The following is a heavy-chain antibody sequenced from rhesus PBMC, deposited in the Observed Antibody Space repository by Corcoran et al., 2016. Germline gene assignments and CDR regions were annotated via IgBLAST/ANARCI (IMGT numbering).Heavy chain of an antibody. CDR1: GGSISSSNW. D-gene: IGHD5-12*01. CDR3: ARGYIYSVRYNGFDV. J-gene: IGHJ5-1*01. V-gene: IGHV4-65*01. Sequence: QVQLQESGPGLVKPSETLSLTCAFSGGSISSSNWWSWIRQPPGKGLEGVGECSGNRDGNRGSTKYKPSLKGRVAISTDKSKNQVYLKMRSVNAADTAVDYWARGYIYSVRYNGFDVWGPGVLVTVSS. CDR2: GNRDGNRGST.